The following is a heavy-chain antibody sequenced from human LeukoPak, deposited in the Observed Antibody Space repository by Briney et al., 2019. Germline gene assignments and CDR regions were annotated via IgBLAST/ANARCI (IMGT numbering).Heavy chain of an antibody. CDR3: ARGVSYYDSSGYYQYYYYYGMDV. D-gene: IGHD3-22*01. J-gene: IGHJ6*02. CDR2: IYHSGST. V-gene: IGHV4-30-2*01. CDR1: GGSISSGGYS. Sequence: SETLSLTCAVSGGSISSGGYSWSWIRQPPGKGLEWIGYIYHSGSTYYNPSLKSRVTISVDRSKNQFSLKLSSVTAADTAVYYCARGVSYYDSSGYYQYYYYYGMDVWGQGTMVTVSS.